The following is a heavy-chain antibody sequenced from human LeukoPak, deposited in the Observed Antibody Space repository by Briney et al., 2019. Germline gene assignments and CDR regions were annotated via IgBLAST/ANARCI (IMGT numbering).Heavy chain of an antibody. CDR3: ARAYCSSNSCSGASDI. CDR2: ISGDGNDI. CDR1: GFTFSSYW. Sequence: GGSLRLSCAASGFTFSSYWMHWVRQAPGKGLVWVSRISGDGNDISCAESMKGRFTISRDNAKNTAYLQMNSLRAEDTAVYYCARAYCSSNSCSGASDIWGQGTMVTVSS. D-gene: IGHD2-2*01. V-gene: IGHV3-74*01. J-gene: IGHJ3*02.